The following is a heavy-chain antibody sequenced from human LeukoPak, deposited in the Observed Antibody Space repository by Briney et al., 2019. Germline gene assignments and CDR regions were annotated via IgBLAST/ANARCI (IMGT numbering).Heavy chain of an antibody. CDR3: ARGRSGSGNYYHAAFDI. CDR2: IKLDGGEN. J-gene: IGHJ3*02. V-gene: IGHV3-7*01. D-gene: IGHD3-10*01. CDR1: GFTFSTYW. Sequence: GGSLRLSCAASGFTFSTYWMNWVRQAPGKGLEWVASIKLDGGENYYVDSVKGRFTISRDNAKNSLSLQMNSLRAEDTAVYYCARGRSGSGNYYHAAFDIWGQGTMVTVSS.